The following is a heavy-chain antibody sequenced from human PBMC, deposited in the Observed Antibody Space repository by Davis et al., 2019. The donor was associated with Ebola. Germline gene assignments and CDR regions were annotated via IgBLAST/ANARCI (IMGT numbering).Heavy chain of an antibody. CDR1: GFTVSSNY. V-gene: IGHV3-66*01. CDR2: IYSGGST. D-gene: IGHD4-17*01. Sequence: PGGSLRLSCAASGFTVSSNYMSWVRQAPGKGLEWVSVIYSGGSTYYADSVKGRFTISRDNPKNTVYLQMNSLRAEDTAVYYCARDKGNDYGDHLSYWGQGTLVTVSS. CDR3: ARDKGNDYGDHLSY. J-gene: IGHJ4*02.